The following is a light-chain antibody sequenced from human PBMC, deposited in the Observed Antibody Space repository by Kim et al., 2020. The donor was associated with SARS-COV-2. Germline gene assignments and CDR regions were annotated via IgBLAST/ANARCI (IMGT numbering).Light chain of an antibody. J-gene: IGLJ2*01. V-gene: IGLV3-21*04. CDR2: YDS. CDR3: QVWDSSSDHVV. CDR1: NIGSKS. Sequence: APGKTARITCGRNNIGSKSVHWYQQKPGQAPVLVIYYDSDRPSGIPERFSGSTSGNTATLTISRVEAGDEADYYCQVWDSSSDHVVFGGGTQLTVL.